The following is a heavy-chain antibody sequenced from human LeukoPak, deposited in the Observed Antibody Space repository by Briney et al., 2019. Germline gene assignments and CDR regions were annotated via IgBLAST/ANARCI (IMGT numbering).Heavy chain of an antibody. CDR3: AKDRAPAAGEDYFDY. V-gene: IGHV3-23*01. D-gene: IGHD6-13*01. J-gene: IGHJ4*02. CDR1: GFTFSSYN. Sequence: GGSLRLSCAASGFTFSSYNMNWVRQAPGKGLEWVSHISGSGISTYFADSVKGRFTISRDNSKNTLYLQMNNLRAEDTAIYYCAKDRAPAAGEDYFDYWGQGTLVTVSS. CDR2: ISGSGIST.